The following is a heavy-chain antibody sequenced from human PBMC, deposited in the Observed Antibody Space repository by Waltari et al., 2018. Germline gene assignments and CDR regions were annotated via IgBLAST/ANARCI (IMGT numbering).Heavy chain of an antibody. CDR1: GGTFSSYA. D-gene: IGHD1-1*01. J-gene: IGHJ3*02. CDR2: IIPILGIA. V-gene: IGHV1-69*04. Sequence: QVQLVQSGAEVKKPGSSVKVSCQASGGTFSSYAIRWVRQDPGQGLEWMGRIIPILGIANDAQKFQGRVTITADKSTSTAYMELSSLRSEDTAVYYCARQLETAWWHDAFDIWGQGTMVTVSS. CDR3: ARQLETAWWHDAFDI.